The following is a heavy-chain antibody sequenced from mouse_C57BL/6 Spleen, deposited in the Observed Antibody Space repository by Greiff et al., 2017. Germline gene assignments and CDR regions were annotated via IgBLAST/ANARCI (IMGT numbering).Heavy chain of an antibody. CDR3: ARPIITTGSGYFDV. D-gene: IGHD1-1*01. V-gene: IGHV1-50*01. J-gene: IGHJ1*03. CDR1: GYTFTSYW. CDR2: IDPSDSYT. Sequence: QVQLQQPGAELVKPGASVKLSCKASGYTFTSYWMQWVKQRPGQGLEWIGEIDPSDSYTNYNQKFKGKATLTVDTSSSTAYMQHSSRTSEDSAVYYCARPIITTGSGYFDVWGTGTTVTVSS.